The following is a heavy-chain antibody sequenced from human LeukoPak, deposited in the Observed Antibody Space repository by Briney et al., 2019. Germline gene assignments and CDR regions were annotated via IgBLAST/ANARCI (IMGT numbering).Heavy chain of an antibody. V-gene: IGHV3-30*02. CDR3: AKDRPHYDFWSGPFDP. Sequence: GGSLRLSCAVSGFTFSDYYMSWIRQAPGKGLEWVAFIRDDGSNKFYADSVKGRFTISRDNSKNTLYLQMNSLRAEDTAVYYCAKDRPHYDFWSGPFDPWGQGTLVTVSS. D-gene: IGHD3-3*01. CDR1: GFTFSDYY. J-gene: IGHJ5*02. CDR2: IRDDGSNK.